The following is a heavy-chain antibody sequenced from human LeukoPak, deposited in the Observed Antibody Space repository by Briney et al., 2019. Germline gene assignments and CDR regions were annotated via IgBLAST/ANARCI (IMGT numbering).Heavy chain of an antibody. CDR1: GGSISSGSYY. J-gene: IGHJ3*02. V-gene: IGHV4-61*02. Sequence: SETLSLTCTVSGGSISSGSYYWSWIRQPAGKGLEWIGRIYTSGSTNYNPSLKSRVTISLDTSKKQFSLKVSSVTAADTAVYYCAREKQVLSLWGSRASPAPADWHAFDIWGQGTMVTVSS. CDR3: AREKQVLSLWGSRASPAPADWHAFDI. CDR2: IYTSGST. D-gene: IGHD3-10*01.